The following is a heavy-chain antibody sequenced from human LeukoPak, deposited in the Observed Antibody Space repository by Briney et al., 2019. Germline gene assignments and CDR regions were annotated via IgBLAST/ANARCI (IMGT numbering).Heavy chain of an antibody. J-gene: IGHJ4*02. CDR3: ARGVYSIDY. V-gene: IGHV3-7*01. Sequence: GGSLRLSCAASGFTFSSHWMNWVRQAPGKGLEWVANIREDGTGIYYMDSVKGRFTISRDSAKNSLYLQMNSLRAEDTAVYYCARGVYSIDYWGQGTLVTVSS. D-gene: IGHD2-15*01. CDR2: IREDGTGI. CDR1: GFTFSSHW.